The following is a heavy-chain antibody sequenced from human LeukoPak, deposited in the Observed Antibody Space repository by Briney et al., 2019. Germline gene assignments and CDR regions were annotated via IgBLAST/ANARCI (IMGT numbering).Heavy chain of an antibody. D-gene: IGHD2-2*01. CDR1: GFTFSSYS. V-gene: IGHV3-23*01. Sequence: PGGSLRLSCAASGFTFSSYSMSWVCQAPGKGLEWASGISGSGGSTDYADSVKGRFTISRDNSKNTLYLQMNSLRVEDTAVYYCAKDPGYQVVYCFDYWGQGTLVTVSS. J-gene: IGHJ4*02. CDR3: AKDPGYQVVYCFDY. CDR2: ISGSGGST.